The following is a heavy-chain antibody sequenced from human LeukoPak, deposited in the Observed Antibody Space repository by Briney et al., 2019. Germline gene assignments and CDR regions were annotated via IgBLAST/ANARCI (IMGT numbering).Heavy chain of an antibody. D-gene: IGHD5-18*01. CDR2: ISWNSGSI. Sequence: GGSLRLSCAASGFTFSIYAMSWVRQAPGKGLEWVSGISWNSGSIGYADSVKGRFTISRDNAKNSLYLQMNSLRAEDTALYYCAKGGGDTAMVTVFDYWGQGTLVTVSS. J-gene: IGHJ4*02. CDR3: AKGGGDTAMVTVFDY. V-gene: IGHV3-9*01. CDR1: GFTFSIYA.